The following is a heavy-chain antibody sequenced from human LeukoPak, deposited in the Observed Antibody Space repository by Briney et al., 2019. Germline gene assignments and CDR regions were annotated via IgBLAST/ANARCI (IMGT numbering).Heavy chain of an antibody. Sequence: SETLSLTCTVSGDSIRIYYWNWIRRPPGKGLEWIGYIYYTGSTSYNPSLKSRVTISLDTSKSQFSLRLTSVTAADTAVYYCASHGSSGHDHLTRGQGTLVTVSS. CDR3: ASHGSSGHDHLT. V-gene: IGHV4-59*08. CDR2: IYYTGST. CDR1: GDSIRIYY. J-gene: IGHJ4*01. D-gene: IGHD5-12*01.